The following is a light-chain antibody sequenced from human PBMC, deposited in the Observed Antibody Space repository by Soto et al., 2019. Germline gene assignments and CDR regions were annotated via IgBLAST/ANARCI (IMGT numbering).Light chain of an antibody. V-gene: IGKV3-15*01. J-gene: IGKJ3*01. CDR2: GAS. CDR1: QSVGSN. CDR3: LHYHNWPCT. Sequence: EIVMTQSPATLSVSPGEGATLSCRASQSVGSNLAWYQQKPGQAPRLLIYGASTRATGISASFSGSGSGTECTLTSSSLRSEDFAVYYCLHYHNWPCTFGPGTQVGSK.